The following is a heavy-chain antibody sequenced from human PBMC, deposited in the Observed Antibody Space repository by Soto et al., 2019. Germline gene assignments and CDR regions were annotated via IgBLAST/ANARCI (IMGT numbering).Heavy chain of an antibody. V-gene: IGHV3-30-3*01. D-gene: IGHD2-2*01. Sequence: QVPLVESGGGVVQPGRSLRLSCAASGFTFSSYAMHWVRQAPGKGLEWVAVISYDGSNKYYADSVKGRFTISRDNSKNTLYLQMNSLRAEDTAVYYCAREGIVVVPAALPPYYYYYGMDVWGQGTTVTVSS. J-gene: IGHJ6*02. CDR3: AREGIVVVPAALPPYYYYYGMDV. CDR1: GFTFSSYA. CDR2: ISYDGSNK.